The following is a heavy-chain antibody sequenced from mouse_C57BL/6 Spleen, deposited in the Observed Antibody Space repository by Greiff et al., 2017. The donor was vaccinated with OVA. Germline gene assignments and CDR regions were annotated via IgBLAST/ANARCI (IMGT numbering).Heavy chain of an antibody. D-gene: IGHD1-1*01. CDR2: IDPSDSYT. CDR1: GYTFTSYW. V-gene: IGHV1-69*01. J-gene: IGHJ1*03. CDR3: ARARVTTVVVRWCFDV. Sequence: QVQLQQPGAELVMPGASVKLSCKASGYTFTSYWMHWVKQRPGQGLEWIGEIDPSDSYTNYNQKFKGQSTLTVDKSSSTAYMQLSSLTSEDSAVYYCARARVTTVVVRWCFDVWGTGTTVTVSS.